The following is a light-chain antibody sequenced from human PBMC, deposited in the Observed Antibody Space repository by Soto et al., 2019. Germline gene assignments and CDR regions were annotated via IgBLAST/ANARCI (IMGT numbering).Light chain of an antibody. V-gene: IGKV3-20*01. CDR1: QSVSSTF. J-gene: IGKJ3*01. CDR3: QQYGSSPIFS. Sequence: EIVLTQSPGTLSLSPGDSATLSCRASQSVSSTFLAWYQHKPGRPPRLLIHGASSRATGIPDRFTGSGSGKDFTLTISRLEPEEFAVYYCQQYGSSPIFSFGPGTRVDI. CDR2: GAS.